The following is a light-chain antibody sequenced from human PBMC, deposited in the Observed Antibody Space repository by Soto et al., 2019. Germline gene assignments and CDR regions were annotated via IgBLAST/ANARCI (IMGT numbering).Light chain of an antibody. J-gene: IGKJ3*01. Sequence: DIQMTQSPTSLSASVGDRVTITCRASQGIRNYVAWYQQIPGKAPKLLIYAASTLQSGVPSRFSGSGSGTDFPLTINGLQPEDVATYSCQKYSSVPVFGPGTKVEIQ. V-gene: IGKV1-27*01. CDR3: QKYSSVPV. CDR2: AAS. CDR1: QGIRNY.